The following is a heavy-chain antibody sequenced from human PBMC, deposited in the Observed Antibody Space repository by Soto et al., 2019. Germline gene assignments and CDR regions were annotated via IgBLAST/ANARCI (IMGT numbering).Heavy chain of an antibody. CDR2: IYYSGST. V-gene: IGHV4-59*08. J-gene: IGHJ3*02. D-gene: IGHD5-12*01. Sequence: SETLSLTCTVSGGSISSYYWSWIRQPPGKGLEWIGYIYYSGSTNYNPSLKGRVTISVDTSKNQFSLKLSSVTAADTAVYYCARRGGVATNAFDIWGQGTMVTVSS. CDR3: ARRGGVATNAFDI. CDR1: GGSISSYY.